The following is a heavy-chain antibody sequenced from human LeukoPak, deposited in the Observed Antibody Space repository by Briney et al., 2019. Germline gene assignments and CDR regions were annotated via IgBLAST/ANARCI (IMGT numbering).Heavy chain of an antibody. CDR3: ARLSIGLRNY. D-gene: IGHD2/OR15-2a*01. CDR2: IYYSGST. J-gene: IGHJ4*02. CDR1: GGSISSSSYY. Sequence: SETLSLTCTVSGGSISSSSYYWGWIRQPPGKGLEWIGSIYYSGSTYYNPSLKSRVTISVDTSKNHFSLKLSSVTAADTAVYYCARLSIGLRNYWGQGTLVTVSS. V-gene: IGHV4-39*02.